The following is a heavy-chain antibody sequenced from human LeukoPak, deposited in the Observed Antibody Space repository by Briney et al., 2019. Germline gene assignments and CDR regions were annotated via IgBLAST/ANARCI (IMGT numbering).Heavy chain of an antibody. Sequence: GGSLRLSCAASGFTFSSYAMSWVRQAPGKGLEWVSAISGSGGSTYYADSVKGRFTISRDNSKNTLYLQMNSLRAEDTAVYYCAKAITGTGIDDAVFDYWGQGTLVTVSS. CDR2: ISGSGGST. D-gene: IGHD1-7*01. CDR1: GFTFSSYA. J-gene: IGHJ4*02. CDR3: AKAITGTGIDDAVFDY. V-gene: IGHV3-23*01.